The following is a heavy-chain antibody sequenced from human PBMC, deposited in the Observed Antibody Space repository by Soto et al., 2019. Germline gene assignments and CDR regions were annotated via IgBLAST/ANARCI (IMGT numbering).Heavy chain of an antibody. CDR3: VRTSLVVAAATREDY. CDR1: GFTFSSYW. CDR2: INSDGSST. Sequence: EVQLVESGGGLVQPGGSLRLSCAASGFTFSSYWMHWVRQAPGTGLVWVSSINSDGSSTSYADSVKGRFTISRDNAKNTLYLQMNSLRAEDTAVYYCVRTSLVVAAATREDYWGQGTLVTVSS. V-gene: IGHV3-74*01. J-gene: IGHJ4*02. D-gene: IGHD2-15*01.